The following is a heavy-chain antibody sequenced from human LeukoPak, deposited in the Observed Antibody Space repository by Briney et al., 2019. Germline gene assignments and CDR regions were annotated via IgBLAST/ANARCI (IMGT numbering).Heavy chain of an antibody. CDR3: ARDVRGIAAAGFDY. CDR2: IIPIFGTA. Sequence: ASVKVSCKASGGTFSSYAISWARQAPGQGLEWMGGIIPIFGTANYAQKFQGRVTITADKSTSTAYMELSSLRSEDTAVYYCARDVRGIAAAGFDYWGQGTLVTVSS. V-gene: IGHV1-69*06. J-gene: IGHJ4*02. CDR1: GGTFSSYA. D-gene: IGHD6-13*01.